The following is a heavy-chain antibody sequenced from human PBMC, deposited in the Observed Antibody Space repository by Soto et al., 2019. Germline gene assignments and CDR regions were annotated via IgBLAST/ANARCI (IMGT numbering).Heavy chain of an antibody. Sequence: EVQLVESGGGLVQPGGSLRLSCAASRFTFSSYAMNWVGQAPGKGLEYVSGISSNGGSTDYANSVKGRFTISRDNSKNTLYLQMGSLRAEDMAVYYCARAFGYAFDIWGQGTMVTVSS. D-gene: IGHD3-10*01. CDR2: ISSNGGST. CDR3: ARAFGYAFDI. J-gene: IGHJ3*02. CDR1: RFTFSSYA. V-gene: IGHV3-64*01.